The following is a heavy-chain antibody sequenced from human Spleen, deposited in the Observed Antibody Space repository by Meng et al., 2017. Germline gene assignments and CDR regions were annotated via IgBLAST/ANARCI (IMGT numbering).Heavy chain of an antibody. CDR2: INTDGSIT. CDR3: AREGTAMVTGDY. V-gene: IGHV3-74*01. CDR1: GFTFSNYW. Sequence: GESLKISCAASGFTFSNYWMHWVRQAPGKGLVWVSRINTDGSITSYADSVKGRFTISRDNAKNTLYLHMNSLRAEDTAVYYCAREGTAMVTGDYWGQGTLVTVSS. J-gene: IGHJ4*02. D-gene: IGHD5-18*01.